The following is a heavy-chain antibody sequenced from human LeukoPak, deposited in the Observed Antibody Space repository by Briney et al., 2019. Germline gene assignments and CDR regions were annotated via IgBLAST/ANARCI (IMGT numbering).Heavy chain of an antibody. CDR1: GYTLTSYG. D-gene: IGHD2-2*01. CDR2: ISAYNGNT. CDR3: ARDQVSLADCSSTSCPDSYYYMDV. V-gene: IGHV1-18*01. Sequence: ASVKVSCKASGYTLTSYGISWVRQAPGQGLEWMGRISAYNGNTNYAQKLQGRVTMTTDTSTSTAYMELRSLRSDDTAVYYCARDQVSLADCSSTSCPDSYYYMDVWGKGTTVTISS. J-gene: IGHJ6*03.